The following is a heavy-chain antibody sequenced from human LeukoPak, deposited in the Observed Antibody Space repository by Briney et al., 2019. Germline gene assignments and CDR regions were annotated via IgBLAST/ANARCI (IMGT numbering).Heavy chain of an antibody. CDR3: ARAPTRLFDYGGNPDY. CDR2: INSDGSST. Sequence: GGSLRLSCAASGFTFSSYWMHWVRQAPGKGLVWVSRINSDGSSTSYADSVKGRFTISRDNAKNTLYLQMNSLRAEDTAVYYCARAPTRLFDYGGNPDYWGQGTLVTVSS. D-gene: IGHD4-23*01. CDR1: GFTFSSYW. V-gene: IGHV3-74*01. J-gene: IGHJ4*02.